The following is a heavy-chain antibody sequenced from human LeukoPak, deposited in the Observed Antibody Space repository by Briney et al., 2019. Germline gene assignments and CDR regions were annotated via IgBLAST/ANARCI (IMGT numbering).Heavy chain of an antibody. CDR1: GFTFSSYA. CDR2: ISYDGSNK. V-gene: IGHV3-30-3*01. J-gene: IGHJ5*02. CDR3: ARDRYYYDSSGYSA. D-gene: IGHD3-22*01. Sequence: GGSLRLSCAASGFTFSSYAMHWVRQAPGKGLEWVAVISYDGSNKYYADSVKRRFTISRDNSKNTLYLQMNSLRAEDTAVYYCARDRYYYDSSGYSAWGQGTLVTVSS.